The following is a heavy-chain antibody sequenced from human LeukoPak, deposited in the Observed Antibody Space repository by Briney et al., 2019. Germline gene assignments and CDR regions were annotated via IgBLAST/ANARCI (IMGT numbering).Heavy chain of an antibody. J-gene: IGHJ4*02. CDR1: GFTFSSYA. V-gene: IGHV3-23*01. Sequence: GGSLRLSCAASGFTFSSYAMSWVRQAPGKGLEWVSAISGSGGGTYYADSVKGRFTISRDNSKNTLYLQMNSLRAEDTAVYYCAKFVLLWFGDPTGGFDYWGQGTLVTVSS. D-gene: IGHD3-10*01. CDR2: ISGSGGGT. CDR3: AKFVLLWFGDPTGGFDY.